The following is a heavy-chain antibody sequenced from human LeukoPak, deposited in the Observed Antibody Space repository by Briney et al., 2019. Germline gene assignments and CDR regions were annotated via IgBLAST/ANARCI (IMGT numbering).Heavy chain of an antibody. CDR3: ACYDHLWGSYRTDY. V-gene: IGHV3-21*06. CDR1: GFTFSTYS. Sequence: GGSLRLSCAASGFTFSTYSMNWVRQAPGKGLEWVASISSTSSNIYYADSVKGRFTISRDNAKNSLYLQMNSLRAEDTAVYYCACYDHLWGSYRTDYWGQGTLVTVSS. CDR2: ISSTSSNI. J-gene: IGHJ4*02. D-gene: IGHD3-16*02.